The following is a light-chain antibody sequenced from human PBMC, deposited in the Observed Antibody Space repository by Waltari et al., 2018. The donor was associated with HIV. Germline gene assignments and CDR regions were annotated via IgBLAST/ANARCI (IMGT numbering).Light chain of an antibody. CDR2: CAS. V-gene: IGKV3-20*01. CDR3: QQYGSSPPWT. J-gene: IGKJ1*01. CDR1: HNFSSNY. Sequence: EIVLTQSPDTLSLSPGERATLSCRASHNFSSNYLIWYQKKTGRSPTLLIYCASRRAAGVADTFSGSGSGTDFTLTISRLEAEDFAVYFCQQYGSSPPWTFGQGTKVEVK.